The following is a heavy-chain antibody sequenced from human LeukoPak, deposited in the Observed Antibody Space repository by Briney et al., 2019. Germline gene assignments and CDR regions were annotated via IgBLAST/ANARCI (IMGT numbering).Heavy chain of an antibody. CDR1: GFTFSTHW. D-gene: IGHD3-16*01. CDR2: INNDGGTT. V-gene: IGHV3-74*01. Sequence: PGGSLRLSCAASGFTFSTHWMHWVRQAPGKGLEWVSRINNDGGTTSYADSVKGRFTISSDNAKSTLYLQMNSLRAEDTAVYYCARGGIGGCFDYWGRGTLVTVSS. CDR3: ARGGIGGCFDY. J-gene: IGHJ4*02.